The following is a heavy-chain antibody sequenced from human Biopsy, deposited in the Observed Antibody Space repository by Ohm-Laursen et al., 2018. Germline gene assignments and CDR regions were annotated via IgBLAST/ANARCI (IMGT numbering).Heavy chain of an antibody. D-gene: IGHD2-21*02. V-gene: IGHV4-59*01. CDR1: GGSISSYY. CDR3: ARDDAVTVIRGLYY. CDR2: IYYSGTT. Sequence: TLSLTCAVSGGSISSYYWNWIRQPPGKGLEWIGYIYYSGTTDYSPSLKSRVTISIDKSKNQFFPKLSSVTAEDTAVYYCARDDAVTVIRGLYYWGQGALVTVSS. J-gene: IGHJ4*02.